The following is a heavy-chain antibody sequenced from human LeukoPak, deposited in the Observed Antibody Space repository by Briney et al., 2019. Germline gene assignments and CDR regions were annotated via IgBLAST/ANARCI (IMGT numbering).Heavy chain of an antibody. CDR1: GFTFTSYW. CDR2: IKQDGSEK. D-gene: IGHD5-18*01. V-gene: IGHV3-7*03. Sequence: GGSLRLSCAASGFTFTSYWMTWVRQPPGKGLEWVANIKQDGSEKFYVGSVRGRFTISRDNARNSVSLQMNSLRAEDTAVYYCARDVDTNYWGQGTLVTVSS. J-gene: IGHJ4*02. CDR3: ARDVDTNY.